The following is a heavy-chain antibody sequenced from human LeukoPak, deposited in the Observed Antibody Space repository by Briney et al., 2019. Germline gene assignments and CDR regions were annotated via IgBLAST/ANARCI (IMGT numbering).Heavy chain of an antibody. J-gene: IGHJ4*02. Sequence: VRSLRLSCAASGFTLCIYGMHCVRPAPGEGLECVAVISYEGSKKHYADSVKGRFTISRDNSKNTLYLQMNSLRAEDTAVYYCAKEGGSKPYSSGWNLGLDYWGKGTLVTVSS. CDR2: ISYEGSKK. V-gene: IGHV3-30*18. CDR3: AKEGGSKPYSSGWNLGLDY. D-gene: IGHD6-19*01. CDR1: GFTLCIYG.